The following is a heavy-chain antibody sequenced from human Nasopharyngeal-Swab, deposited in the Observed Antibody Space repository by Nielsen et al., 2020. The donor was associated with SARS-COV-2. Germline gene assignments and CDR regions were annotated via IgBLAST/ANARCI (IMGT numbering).Heavy chain of an antibody. Sequence: ASVKVSCKVSGYTLTELSMHWVRQAPGKGLEWMGGFDPEDGETIYAQKFQGRVTMTEDTSTDTAYMELRSLRSEDTAVYYCATSNVVVPVSWFDPWGQGTLVTVSS. V-gene: IGHV1-24*01. CDR2: FDPEDGET. CDR3: ATSNVVVPVSWFDP. CDR1: GYTLTELS. J-gene: IGHJ5*02. D-gene: IGHD2-2*01.